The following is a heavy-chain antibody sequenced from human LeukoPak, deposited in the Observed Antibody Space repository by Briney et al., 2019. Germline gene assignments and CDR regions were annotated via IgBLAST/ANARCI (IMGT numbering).Heavy chain of an antibody. V-gene: IGHV4-39*01. CDR2: IYYSGST. J-gene: IGHJ4*02. Sequence: SETLSLTCTVSGGSISSSSYYWGWIRQPPGKRLEWIGSIYYSGSTYYNPSLKSRVTISVDTSKNQFSLKLGSVTAADTAVYYCARVSLAAAAFFDYWGQGTLVTVSS. CDR1: GGSISSSSYY. CDR3: ARVSLAAAAFFDY. D-gene: IGHD6-13*01.